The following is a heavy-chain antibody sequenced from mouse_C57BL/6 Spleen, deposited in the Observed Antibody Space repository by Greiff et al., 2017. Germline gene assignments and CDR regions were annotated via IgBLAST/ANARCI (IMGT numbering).Heavy chain of an antibody. V-gene: IGHV5-16*01. D-gene: IGHD2-5*01. CDR2: INYDGSST. CDR1: GFTFSDYY. Sequence: EVQLVESEGGLVQPGSSMKLSCTASGFTFSDYYMAWVRQVPEKGLEWVANINYDGSSTYYLDSLKSRFIISRDNAKNILYLQMSSLKSEDTATYYCARDKAYYSNPYWYFDVWGTGTTVTVSS. J-gene: IGHJ1*03. CDR3: ARDKAYYSNPYWYFDV.